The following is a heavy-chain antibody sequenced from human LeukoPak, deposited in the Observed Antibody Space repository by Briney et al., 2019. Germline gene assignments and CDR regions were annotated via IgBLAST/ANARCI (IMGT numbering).Heavy chain of an antibody. D-gene: IGHD3-22*01. Sequence: ASVKVSCKASGYTFTGYYMHWVRQAPGQGLEWMGWINPNSGGTNYAQKFQGRVTMTRDTSISTAYMELSRLRSDDTAVYYCAREEYYYDSSGYPDYWGQGTLVTASS. CDR1: GYTFTGYY. CDR3: AREEYYYDSSGYPDY. J-gene: IGHJ4*02. V-gene: IGHV1-2*02. CDR2: INPNSGGT.